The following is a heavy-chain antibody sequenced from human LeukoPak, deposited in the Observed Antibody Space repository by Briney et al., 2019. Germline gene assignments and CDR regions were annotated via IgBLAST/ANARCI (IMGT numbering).Heavy chain of an antibody. CDR2: ISPNSGGT. CDR1: GYTFTGCY. CDR3: ARDQRYCSGGSCYPDWFDP. V-gene: IGHV1-2*02. D-gene: IGHD2-15*01. J-gene: IGHJ5*02. Sequence: ASVKVSCKASGYTFTGCYMHWVRQAPGQGLEWMGWISPNSGGTNYAQQFQGRVTMTRDTSISTAYMELSRLRSDDTAVYYCARDQRYCSGGSCYPDWFDPWGQGTLVTVSS.